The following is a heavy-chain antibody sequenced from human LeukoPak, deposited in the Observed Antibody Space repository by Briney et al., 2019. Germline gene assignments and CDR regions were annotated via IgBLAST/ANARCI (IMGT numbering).Heavy chain of an antibody. V-gene: IGHV4-59*01. CDR3: ARDSGYDARLNFDY. CDR1: GGSISSYY. J-gene: IGHJ4*02. Sequence: SETLSLTCTVSGGSISSYYWSWIRQPPGEGLEWIGYIYYSGSTNYNPSLKSRVTISVDTSKNQFSLKLSSVTAADTAVYYCARDSGYDARLNFDYWGQGTLVTVSS. CDR2: IYYSGST. D-gene: IGHD5-12*01.